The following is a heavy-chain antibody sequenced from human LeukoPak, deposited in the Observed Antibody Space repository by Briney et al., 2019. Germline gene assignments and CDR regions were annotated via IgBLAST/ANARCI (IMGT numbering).Heavy chain of an antibody. D-gene: IGHD6-13*01. J-gene: IGHJ5*02. Sequence: GASVKVSCKASGYTFTSYYMHWVRQAPGQGLEWMGIINPSGGSTSYAQKFQGRVTITADESTSTAYMELSSLRSEDTAVYYCARDAQGYSSSWYREGNWFDPWGQGTLVTVSS. CDR2: INPSGGST. V-gene: IGHV1-46*01. CDR3: ARDAQGYSSSWYREGNWFDP. CDR1: GYTFTSYY.